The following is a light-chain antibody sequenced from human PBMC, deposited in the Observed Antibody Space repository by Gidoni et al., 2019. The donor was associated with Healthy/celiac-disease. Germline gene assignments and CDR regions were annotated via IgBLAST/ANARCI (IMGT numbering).Light chain of an antibody. Sequence: IVMPPSPSTLSVSPGERAPLSCRASQSVSSNLAWYQQKPGQAPRLLIYGASTRATGIPARFSGSGSGTEFTLTISSLQSEDFAVYYCQQYNNWPPEYTFGQXTKLEIK. CDR2: GAS. CDR1: QSVSSN. CDR3: QQYNNWPPEYT. J-gene: IGKJ2*01. V-gene: IGKV3-15*01.